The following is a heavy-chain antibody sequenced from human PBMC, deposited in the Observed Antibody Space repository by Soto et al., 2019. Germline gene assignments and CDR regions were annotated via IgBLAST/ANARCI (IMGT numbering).Heavy chain of an antibody. D-gene: IGHD3-3*01. V-gene: IGHV4-30-4*01. J-gene: IGHJ4*02. CDR1: GGSISSGDYY. CDR2: IYYSGST. CDR3: ARAIRDYDFWSGYPGPFDY. Sequence: SETPSLTCTVSGGSISSGDYYWSWIRQPPGKGLEWIGYIYYSGSTYYNPSLKSRVTISVDTSKNQFSLKLSSVTAADTAVYYCARAIRDYDFWSGYPGPFDYWGQGTLVTVSS.